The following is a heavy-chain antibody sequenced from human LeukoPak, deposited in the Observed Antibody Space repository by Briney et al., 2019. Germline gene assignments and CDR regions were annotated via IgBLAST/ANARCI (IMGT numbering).Heavy chain of an antibody. CDR2: INHSGST. V-gene: IGHV4-34*01. CDR1: GGSFSGYY. J-gene: IGHJ6*02. Sequence: PSETLSLTCAVYGGSFSGYYWSWIRQPPGKGLEWIGEINHSGSTNYNPSLKSRVTISVDTSKNQFSLKLSSVTAADTAVYYCARGNAYYYDSSGYYLNYYYGMDVWGQGTTVTVSS. CDR3: ARGNAYYYDSSGYYLNYYYGMDV. D-gene: IGHD3-22*01.